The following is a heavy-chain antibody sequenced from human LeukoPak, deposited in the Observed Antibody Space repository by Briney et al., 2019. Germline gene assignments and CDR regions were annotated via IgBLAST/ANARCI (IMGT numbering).Heavy chain of an antibody. D-gene: IGHD2-21*02. CDR3: ARRSVWVVTADYGMDV. J-gene: IGHJ6*02. CDR1: GGSISSYY. V-gene: IGHV4-59*08. CDR2: IYYGGST. Sequence: KSSETLSLTCTVSGGSISSYYWSWIRQPPGKGLEWIGYIYYGGSTNYNPSLKSRVTISVDTSKNQFSLKLSSVTAADTAVYYCARRSVWVVTADYGMDVWGQGTTVTVSS.